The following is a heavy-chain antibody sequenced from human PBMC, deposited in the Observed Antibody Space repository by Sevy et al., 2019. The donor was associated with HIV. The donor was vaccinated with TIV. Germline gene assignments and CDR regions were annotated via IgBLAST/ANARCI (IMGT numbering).Heavy chain of an antibody. V-gene: IGHV5-51*01. D-gene: IGHD2-15*01. Sequence: GESLKISCQASGYTFTRYWIGWVRQLPGKGLEWMGIIYPGDSHTLYSPSFQGLVTISADKSITTAYLQWNSLTASDTAMFYCATLARNCNTTHCSSHGHFHNWGQGTLVTLSS. CDR1: GYTFTRYW. CDR2: IYPGDSHT. J-gene: IGHJ4*02. CDR3: ATLARNCNTTHCSSHGHFHN.